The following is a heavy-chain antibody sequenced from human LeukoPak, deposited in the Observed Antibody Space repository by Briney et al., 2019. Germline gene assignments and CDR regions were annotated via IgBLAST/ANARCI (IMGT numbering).Heavy chain of an antibody. CDR2: IIPIFGTA. CDR3: ARVNSSSSWYYYYYMDV. J-gene: IGHJ6*03. Sequence: ASVKVSCKASGGTFSSYAISWVRQAPGQGLEWMGGIIPIFGTANYAQKFQGRVTITADESTSTAYMELSSLRSEDTAVYYCARVNSSSSWYYYYYMDVWGKGTTVTVSS. D-gene: IGHD6-6*01. CDR1: GGTFSSYA. V-gene: IGHV1-69*01.